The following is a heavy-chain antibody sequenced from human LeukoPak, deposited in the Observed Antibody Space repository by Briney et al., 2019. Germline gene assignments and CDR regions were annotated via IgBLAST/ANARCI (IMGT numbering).Heavy chain of an antibody. CDR2: IYHSEST. Sequence: SDTVSLLCAVSGYPNSRGYYWGWIRQPPGKGLEWIGSIYHSESTYYNPSLKSRVTIAVDTSKNQFSLKLSSVTAADTAVYYCARGVAVAGGFDYWGQGTLVTVSS. CDR3: ARGVAVAGGFDY. J-gene: IGHJ4*02. CDR1: GYPNSRGYY. D-gene: IGHD6-19*01. V-gene: IGHV4-38-2*01.